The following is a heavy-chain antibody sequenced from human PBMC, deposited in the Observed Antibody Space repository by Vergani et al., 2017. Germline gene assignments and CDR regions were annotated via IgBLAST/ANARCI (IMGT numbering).Heavy chain of an antibody. V-gene: IGHV4-59*11. D-gene: IGHD6-19*01. J-gene: IGHJ5*02. CDR1: FDSIRNLY. CDR3: ASDTHSGQRADR. Sequence: QVQLQESGPGLVKSSETLSLTCSVSFDSIRNLYFHWIRQPPGKGLEWIGSIHYSENTNYNPSLKTRVTISVDTSKNQFSLTLTSVTAADTAVYYCASDTHSGQRADRWGQGILVTVTS. CDR2: IHYSENT.